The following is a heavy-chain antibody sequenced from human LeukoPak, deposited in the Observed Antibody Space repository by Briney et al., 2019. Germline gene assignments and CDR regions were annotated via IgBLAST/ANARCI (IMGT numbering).Heavy chain of an antibody. CDR3: ARGNWIQATRINYYYYYYMDV. V-gene: IGHV4-39*07. Sequence: PSETLSLTCTVSGGSISSSSYYWGWIRQPPGKGLEWIGSIYYSGSTYYNPSLKSRVTISVDTSKNQFSLKLSSVTAADTAVYYCARGNWIQATRINYYYYYYMDVWGKGTTVTVSS. CDR1: GGSISSSSYY. D-gene: IGHD1-20*01. CDR2: IYYSGST. J-gene: IGHJ6*03.